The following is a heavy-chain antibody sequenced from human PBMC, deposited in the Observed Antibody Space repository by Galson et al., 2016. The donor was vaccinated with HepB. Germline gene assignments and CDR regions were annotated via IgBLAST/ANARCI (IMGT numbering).Heavy chain of an antibody. Sequence: SLRLSCAASGFTFSSLWMTWVRQAPGKGPEWVASVKPDGSEPYYVDSMKGRFTISRGNAKNSLYLQMNSLRAEDTAVYYCARGGSTSSWFWVDWGQGTLVTVSS. CDR3: ARGGSTSSWFWVD. CDR1: GFTFSSLW. D-gene: IGHD6-13*01. J-gene: IGHJ4*02. V-gene: IGHV3-7*01. CDR2: VKPDGSEP.